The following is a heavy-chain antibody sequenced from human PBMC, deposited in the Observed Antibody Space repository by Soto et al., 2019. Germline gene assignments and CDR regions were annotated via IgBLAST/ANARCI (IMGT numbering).Heavy chain of an antibody. J-gene: IGHJ5*02. D-gene: IGHD1-7*01. CDR1: GGSISSGGYS. Sequence: QLQLQESGSGLVKPSQTLSLTCAVSGGSISSGGYSWSWIRQPPGKGLEWIGYIYHSGSTYYNPSLKSRVTISVDRSKNQFSLKLSSVTAADTAVYYCARDEGTGTIRWFDPWGQGTLVTVSS. V-gene: IGHV4-30-2*01. CDR2: IYHSGST. CDR3: ARDEGTGTIRWFDP.